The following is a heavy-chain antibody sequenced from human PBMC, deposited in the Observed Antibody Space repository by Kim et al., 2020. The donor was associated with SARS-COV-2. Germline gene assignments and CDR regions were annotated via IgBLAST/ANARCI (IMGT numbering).Heavy chain of an antibody. D-gene: IGHD2-2*02. CDR2: ITPRGGSK. Sequence: GRITPRGGSKSYAQKFQGRVTMTRDTSTSTVYMELSSLRSEDTAVYYCAKNIVVVPAAIAWDYYGMDVWGQGTTVTVSS. J-gene: IGHJ6*02. CDR3: AKNIVVVPAAIAWDYYGMDV. V-gene: IGHV1-46*01.